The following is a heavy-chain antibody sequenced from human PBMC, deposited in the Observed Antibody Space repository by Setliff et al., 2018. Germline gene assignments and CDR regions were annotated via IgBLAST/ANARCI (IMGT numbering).Heavy chain of an antibody. CDR3: ARDLLYSGSYFGYYYGIDV. Sequence: ASVKVSCKASGYTFTGYYMHWVRQAPGQGLEWMRWINPNSGGTNYAQKFQGWVTMTRDTSISTAYMELSRLRSDDTAVYYCARDLLYSGSYFGYYYGIDVWGQGTTVTVSS. V-gene: IGHV1-2*04. CDR1: GYTFTGYY. D-gene: IGHD1-26*01. CDR2: INPNSGGT. J-gene: IGHJ6*02.